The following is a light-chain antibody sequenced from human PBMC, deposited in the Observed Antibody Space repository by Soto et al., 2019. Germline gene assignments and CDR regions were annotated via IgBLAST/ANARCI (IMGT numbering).Light chain of an antibody. CDR2: DVT. J-gene: IGLJ2*01. CDR3: IYYAGRNRLA. CDR1: SSDVGGYNY. V-gene: IGLV2-8*01. Sequence: QSALTQPPSASGSPGQSVAISCSGTSSDVGGYNYVSWYQQHPGKAPKLMIYDVTKRPSGVPDRFSGSKSGNTASLTVSGLQSEVEADDYCIYYAGRNRLAFGGGTKLTAL.